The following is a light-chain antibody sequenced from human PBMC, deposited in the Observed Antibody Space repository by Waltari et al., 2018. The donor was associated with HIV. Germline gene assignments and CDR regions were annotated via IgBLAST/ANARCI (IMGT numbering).Light chain of an antibody. J-gene: IGKJ1*01. CDR3: MQARSDPRT. V-gene: IGKV2-24*01. Sequence: DIVLTQTPLSAPFIVGQSASISCRSSQRLVHENGDTYVSLLFQGIGEPPRLLICRVSRRLPGGPRRFSGGGAGTEVTLKITSGEADDAGGYYCMQARSDPRTFGQGTKVEI. CDR2: RVS. CDR1: QRLVHENGDTY.